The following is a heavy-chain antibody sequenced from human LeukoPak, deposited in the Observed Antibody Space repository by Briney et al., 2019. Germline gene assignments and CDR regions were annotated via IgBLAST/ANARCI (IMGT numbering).Heavy chain of an antibody. J-gene: IGHJ4*02. Sequence: PSETLSLTCTLSGASISIHSWTCIRQPPGEGLDWIRHIFYSETTKYNPSLKSRVTISVDTSKNQFSLKLSSVTAADTAVYYCARRRRREYYFDYWGQGTLVTVSS. D-gene: IGHD3-10*01. CDR2: IFYSETT. CDR1: GASISIHS. V-gene: IGHV4-59*11. CDR3: ARRRRREYYFDY.